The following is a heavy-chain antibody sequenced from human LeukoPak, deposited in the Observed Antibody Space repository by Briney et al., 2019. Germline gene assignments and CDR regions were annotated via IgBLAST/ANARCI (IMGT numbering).Heavy chain of an antibody. CDR3: ARDLWAVAGTRYGMDV. V-gene: IGHV3-21*01. D-gene: IGHD6-19*01. Sequence: PGGSLRLSCAASGFTFSSYAMNWVRQAPGKGLEWVSSISSSSSYIYYADSVKGRFTISRDNAKNSLYLQMNSLRAEDTAVYYCARDLWAVAGTRYGMDVWGQGTTVTVSS. J-gene: IGHJ6*02. CDR1: GFTFSSYA. CDR2: ISSSSSYI.